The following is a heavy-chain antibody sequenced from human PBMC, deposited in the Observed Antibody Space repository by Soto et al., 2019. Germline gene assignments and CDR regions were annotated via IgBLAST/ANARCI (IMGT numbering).Heavy chain of an antibody. D-gene: IGHD6-19*01. CDR1: GGSFSGYY. Sequence: PSETLSLTCAVYGGSFSGYYWSWIRQPPGKGLEWIGEINHSGSTNYNPSLKSRVTISVDTSKNQFSLKLSSVTAADTAVYYCARGKGWLVLYDYWGQGTLVTVS. CDR2: INHSGST. V-gene: IGHV4-34*01. CDR3: ARGKGWLVLYDY. J-gene: IGHJ4*02.